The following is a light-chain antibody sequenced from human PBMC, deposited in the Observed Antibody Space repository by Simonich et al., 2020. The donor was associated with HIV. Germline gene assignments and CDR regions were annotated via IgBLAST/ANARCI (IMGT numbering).Light chain of an antibody. Sequence: EIVMTQSPATLSVSPGERATLSCRASQSVSSNFAWYQQKPGQAPRLLIYGASTRATGIPARFSGSGSGTDFTLTISRLEPEDFAVYYCQQYGSFTFGPGTKVEIK. V-gene: IGKV3-15*01. CDR1: QSVSSN. J-gene: IGKJ3*01. CDR2: GAS. CDR3: QQYGSFT.